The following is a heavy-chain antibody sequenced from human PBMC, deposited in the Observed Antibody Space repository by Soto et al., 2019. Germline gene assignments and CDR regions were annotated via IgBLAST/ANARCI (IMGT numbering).Heavy chain of an antibody. D-gene: IGHD3-9*01. CDR1: GFTFSSYA. J-gene: IGHJ5*02. CDR3: AKDKYDILTGYSIPNWFDP. V-gene: IGHV3-23*01. Sequence: GGSLRLSCAVSGFTFSSYAMTWGRQAPGKGLEWVSGISGSGHSTYHADSVKGRFTISRDNSNNTLYLQMNSLRAEDTAVYYCAKDKYDILTGYSIPNWFDPWGQGTLVTVSS. CDR2: ISGSGHST.